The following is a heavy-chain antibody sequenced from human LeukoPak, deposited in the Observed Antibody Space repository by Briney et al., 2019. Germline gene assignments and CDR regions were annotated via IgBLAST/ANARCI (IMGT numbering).Heavy chain of an antibody. Sequence: GGSLRLSCADSGFTFNSYWMGWVRQTPGKGLEWVSYISSSSSTIYYADSVKGRFTISRDNAKNSLYLQMNSLRAEDTAVYYCARVSGSSSPFDYWGQGTLVTVSS. CDR1: GFTFNSYW. J-gene: IGHJ4*02. CDR3: ARVSGSSSPFDY. V-gene: IGHV3-48*04. CDR2: ISSSSSTI. D-gene: IGHD6-6*01.